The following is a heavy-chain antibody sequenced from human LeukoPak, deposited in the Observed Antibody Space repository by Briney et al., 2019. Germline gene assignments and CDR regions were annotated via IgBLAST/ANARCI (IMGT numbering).Heavy chain of an antibody. Sequence: GGYLRLYCAASGFTCSSYAMHWVRQAPGKGLVWVSRVNSDGSSTSYADSVKGRFTISRDNARNTLYLQMNSLRAEDTAVYYCARDGFLGPVTAYLDYWGQGAPVTVSS. V-gene: IGHV3-74*01. D-gene: IGHD2-21*02. CDR2: VNSDGSST. CDR3: ARDGFLGPVTAYLDY. CDR1: GFTCSSYA. J-gene: IGHJ4*02.